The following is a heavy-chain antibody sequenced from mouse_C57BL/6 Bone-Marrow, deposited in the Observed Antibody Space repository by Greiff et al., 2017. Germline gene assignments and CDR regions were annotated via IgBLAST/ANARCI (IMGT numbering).Heavy chain of an antibody. CDR3: ARNGRITTVVYWYFDV. J-gene: IGHJ1*03. Sequence: VQLQQSGAGLARPGASVKLSCKASGYTFTSYGISWVKQRTGQGLEWIGEIYPRSGNTYYNEKFKGKATLTADKSSSTAYMELRSLTSEDSAVYFCARNGRITTVVYWYFDVWGTGTTVTVSS. CDR1: GYTFTSYG. CDR2: IYPRSGNT. V-gene: IGHV1-81*01. D-gene: IGHD1-1*01.